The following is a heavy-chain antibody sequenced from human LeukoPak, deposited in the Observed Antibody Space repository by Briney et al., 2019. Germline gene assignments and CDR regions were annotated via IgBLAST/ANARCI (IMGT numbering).Heavy chain of an antibody. CDR2: IIPIFGTA. V-gene: IGHV1-69*05. J-gene: IGHJ6*03. CDR3: AREPEARGYYYYYMDV. Sequence: PVKVSCKASGGTFSSYAISWVRQAPGQGLEWMGRIIPIFGTANYAQKFQGRVTITTDESTSTAYMELSSLRSEDTAVYYCAREPEARGYYYYYMDVWGKGTTVTVSS. CDR1: GGTFSSYA.